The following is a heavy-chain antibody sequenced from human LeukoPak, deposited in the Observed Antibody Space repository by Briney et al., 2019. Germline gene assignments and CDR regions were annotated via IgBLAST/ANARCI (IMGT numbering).Heavy chain of an antibody. CDR1: GFTFSDYY. V-gene: IGHV3-30-3*01. Sequence: GGSLRLSCAASGFTFSDYYMSWIRQAPGKGLEWVAVISYDGSNKYYADSVKGRFTISRDNSKNTLYLQMNSLRAEDTAVYYCARPISYYYDSSGYYSYAFDIWGQGTMVTVSS. CDR3: ARPISYYYDSSGYYSYAFDI. J-gene: IGHJ3*02. CDR2: ISYDGSNK. D-gene: IGHD3-22*01.